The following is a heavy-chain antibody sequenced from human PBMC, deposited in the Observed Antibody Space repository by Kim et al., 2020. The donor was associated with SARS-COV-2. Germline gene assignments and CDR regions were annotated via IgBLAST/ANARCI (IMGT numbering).Heavy chain of an antibody. V-gene: IGHV3-13*01. CDR1: GFTFSSYG. Sequence: GGSLRLSCAASGFTFSSYGMHWVRQATGKGLEWVSPIGTAGGRYCPGSAKSRFTISRENDKNYSHFQMNSLIAGDEAVDYCSRDPFDYWGQG. CDR2: IGTAGGR. CDR3: SRDPFDY. J-gene: IGHJ4*02.